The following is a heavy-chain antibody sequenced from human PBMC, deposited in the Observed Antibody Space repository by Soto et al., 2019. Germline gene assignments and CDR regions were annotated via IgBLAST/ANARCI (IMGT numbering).Heavy chain of an antibody. CDR3: ARTLSGSSFPGHDY. Sequence: GASVKVCCKASGYTFTSYGISWVRQAPGQGLEWMGWISAYNGNTNYAQKLQGRVTMTTDTSTSTAYMELRSLRSDDTAVYYCARTLSGSSFPGHDYWGQGTLVTVSS. D-gene: IGHD1-26*01. CDR1: GYTFTSYG. CDR2: ISAYNGNT. V-gene: IGHV1-18*01. J-gene: IGHJ4*02.